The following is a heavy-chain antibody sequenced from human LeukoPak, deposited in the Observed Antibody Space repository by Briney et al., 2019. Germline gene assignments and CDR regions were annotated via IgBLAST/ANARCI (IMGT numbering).Heavy chain of an antibody. CDR3: ARGNTAMVIFDY. J-gene: IGHJ4*02. V-gene: IGHV3-30-3*01. CDR2: ISYDGSNK. D-gene: IGHD5-18*01. CDR1: GFTFSSYA. Sequence: SGGSLRLSCAASGFTFSSYAMHWVRQAPGKGLEWVAVISYDGSNKYYADSVKGRFTISRDNSKNTLYLQMNSLRAEDTAVYYCARGNTAMVIFDYWGQGTLVTVSS.